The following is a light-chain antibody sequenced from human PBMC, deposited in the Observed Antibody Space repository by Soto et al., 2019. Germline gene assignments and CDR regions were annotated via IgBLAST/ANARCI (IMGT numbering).Light chain of an antibody. V-gene: IGKV3-11*01. Sequence: EVVLTQSPATLSLSPGEKAILSCRASQDINTYLGWYQQKPGQPPRLLIYDASNRASGIPARFSGSGSGTDFTLTIDTLESEDFAIYYCQHRYNWPLTFGAGTKVDIK. J-gene: IGKJ4*01. CDR1: QDINTY. CDR2: DAS. CDR3: QHRYNWPLT.